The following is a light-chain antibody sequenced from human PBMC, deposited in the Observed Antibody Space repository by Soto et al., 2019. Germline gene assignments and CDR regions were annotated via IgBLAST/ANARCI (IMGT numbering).Light chain of an antibody. CDR3: QHRSNWPPEVT. CDR1: QSVRSS. CDR2: DAS. Sequence: EIVLTQSPDTLSLSPGERATLSCRASQSVRSSLAWYQQKPGQAPRLLIYDASNRATGIPARFSGSGSGTDVTLTISSLEPEDFAVYYCQHRSNWPPEVTLGPWTKVDIK. J-gene: IGKJ3*01. V-gene: IGKV3-11*01.